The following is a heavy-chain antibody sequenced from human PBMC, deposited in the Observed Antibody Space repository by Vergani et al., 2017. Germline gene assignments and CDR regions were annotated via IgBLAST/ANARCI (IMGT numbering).Heavy chain of an antibody. D-gene: IGHD6-13*01. V-gene: IGHV3-9*01. CDR3: AKGQQLVFFSVDV. J-gene: IGHJ6*04. Sequence: EEKLVESGGGLVQPGRSLRLSCEASGFRFDEYAMHWVRRVPGKGREWGSGVSWNSETIRYADSVKGRFTISSDNAKSSLYLQMDSLRPEDTAHYYCAKGQQLVFFSVDVWRIGTSVTVTA. CDR1: GFRFDEYA. CDR2: VSWNSETI.